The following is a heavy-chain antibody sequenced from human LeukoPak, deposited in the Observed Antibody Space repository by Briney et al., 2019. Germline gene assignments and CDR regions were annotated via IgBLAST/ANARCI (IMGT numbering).Heavy chain of an antibody. CDR1: GYTFTSYG. CDR2: ISAYNGNT. V-gene: IGHV1-18*04. D-gene: IGHD6-19*01. J-gene: IGHJ4*02. Sequence: GASVKVSCKASGYTFTSYGISWVRQAPGQGLEWMGWISAYNGNTNYAQKLQGRVTMTTDTSTSTAYMELRSLRSDDTAVYYCARVYSSGWYSGDQIFDYWGQGTLVTVSS. CDR3: ARVYSSGWYSGDQIFDY.